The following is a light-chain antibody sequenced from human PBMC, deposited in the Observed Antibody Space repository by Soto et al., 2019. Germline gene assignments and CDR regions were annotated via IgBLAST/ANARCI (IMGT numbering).Light chain of an antibody. CDR1: QSVSSN. Sequence: EIVMTQSPATLSVSPGERATLSCRASQSVSSNLAWYQQKPGQAPRLLIYGASTRATGIPARFSGSGSGTDFTLTISRLEPEDFAVYYCQQYYNWPTFGQGTRLEIK. V-gene: IGKV3-15*01. J-gene: IGKJ5*01. CDR3: QQYYNWPT. CDR2: GAS.